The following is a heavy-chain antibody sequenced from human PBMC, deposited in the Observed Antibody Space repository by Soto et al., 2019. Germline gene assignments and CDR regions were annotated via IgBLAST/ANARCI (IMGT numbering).Heavy chain of an antibody. CDR3: VGYDRINMKPYSPEGFHI. V-gene: IGHV4-39*01. D-gene: IGHD3-3*02. J-gene: IGHJ3*02. CDR2: VYYGGAIFYSGNI. Sequence: SETLSLTCTVSGDSISSSNSHWGWTRQPPGKGLEYIGSVYYGGAIFYSGNIYYNPSLKSRVTISVDTSKNQFSLRLSSVTAADTGVYYCVGYDRINMKPYSPEGFHIWGQGTMVTVS. CDR1: GDSISSSNSH.